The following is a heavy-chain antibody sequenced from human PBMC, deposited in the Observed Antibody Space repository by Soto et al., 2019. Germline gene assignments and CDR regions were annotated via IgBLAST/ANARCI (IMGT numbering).Heavy chain of an antibody. CDR1: GFTFSTYD. CDR3: AKGGIAAAYYYYGMDV. V-gene: IGHV3-13*05. Sequence: GGSLRLSCAASGFTFSTYDMHWVRQVPGKGLEWVSAIGSAHDPYYLGSVKGRFSISRENAKNSLYLQMNSLTTGDTAVYYCAKGGIAAAYYYYGMDVWGQGTTVTVSS. D-gene: IGHD6-13*01. CDR2: IGSAHDP. J-gene: IGHJ6*02.